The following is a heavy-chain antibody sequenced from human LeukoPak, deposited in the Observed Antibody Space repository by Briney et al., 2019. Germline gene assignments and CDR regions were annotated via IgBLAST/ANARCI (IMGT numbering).Heavy chain of an antibody. CDR2: IYYSGST. J-gene: IGHJ4*02. D-gene: IGHD5-24*01. Sequence: SETLSLTCTVSGGSISSSSYYWGWIRQPQGTGLEWIGSIYYSGSTYYNPSLKSRVTISVDTSKNQFSLKLSSVTAADTAVYYCARDLGDGYTPYYFDYWGQGTLVTVSS. V-gene: IGHV4-39*02. CDR3: ARDLGDGYTPYYFDY. CDR1: GGSISSSSYY.